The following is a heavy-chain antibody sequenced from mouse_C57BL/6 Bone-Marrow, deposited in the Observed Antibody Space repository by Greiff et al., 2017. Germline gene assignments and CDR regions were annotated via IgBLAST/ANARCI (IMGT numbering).Heavy chain of an antibody. J-gene: IGHJ3*01. CDR3: ARVENGYPSY. CDR1: GYTFTDYY. Sequence: EVQVVESGPVLVKPGASVKMSCKASGYTFTDYYMNWVKQSHGKSLEWIGVINPYNGGTSYNQKFKGKATLTVDKSSSTAYMELNSLTSEDSAVYYCARVENGYPSYWGQGTLVTVSA. V-gene: IGHV1-19*01. CDR2: INPYNGGT. D-gene: IGHD2-2*01.